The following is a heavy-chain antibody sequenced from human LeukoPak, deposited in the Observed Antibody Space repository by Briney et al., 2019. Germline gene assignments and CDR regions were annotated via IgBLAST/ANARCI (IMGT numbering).Heavy chain of an antibody. CDR3: ARGGYGAHMG. D-gene: IGHD4-17*01. Sequence: GGSLRLSCAASGFTFSGSAMHWVRQVPGKGLLWVSGINSDGRTTGYADSVKGRFTISRDNAKNTVDLQMNSLRAEDTAVYYCARGGYGAHMGWGQGTLVTVSS. CDR1: GFTFSGSA. CDR2: INSDGRTT. V-gene: IGHV3-74*01. J-gene: IGHJ4*02.